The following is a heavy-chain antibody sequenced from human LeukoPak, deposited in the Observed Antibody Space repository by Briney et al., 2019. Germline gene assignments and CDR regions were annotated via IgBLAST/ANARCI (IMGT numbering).Heavy chain of an antibody. CDR3: ARNGVAGTSNWFDP. Sequence: SETLSLTCTVSGGSISSGGYYWSWLRQRPGKGLEWIGYMDYSGSTYYNPSLKSRVTISVDTSKNQFSLKLSSVTAADTALYYCARNGVAGTSNWFDPWGQGTLVTVSS. J-gene: IGHJ5*02. CDR2: MDYSGST. CDR1: GGSISSGGYY. V-gene: IGHV4-31*03. D-gene: IGHD6-19*01.